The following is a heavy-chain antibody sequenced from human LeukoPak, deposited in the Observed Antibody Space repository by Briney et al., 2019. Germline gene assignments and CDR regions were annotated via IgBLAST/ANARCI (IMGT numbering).Heavy chain of an antibody. CDR1: GDSISSYF. J-gene: IGHJ3*02. D-gene: IGHD1-26*01. Sequence: SETLSLTCTVSGDSISSYFWSWIRQPPGKGLEWIGYVYYSGSTNYNPSLKSRVTMSVDTSKNQFSLKLSSVTAADTAVYYCARGASGSYYEVASDAFGIWGQGTMVTVSS. CDR3: ARGASGSYYEVASDAFGI. CDR2: VYYSGST. V-gene: IGHV4-59*12.